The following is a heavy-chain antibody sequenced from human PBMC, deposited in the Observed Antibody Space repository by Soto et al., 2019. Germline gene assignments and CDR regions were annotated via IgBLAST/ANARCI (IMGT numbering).Heavy chain of an antibody. Sequence: QVQLVESGGGVVQPGRSLRLSCAASGFTFSSYGMHWVRQAPGKGLEWVAVIWYDGSNKYYADSVKGRFTISRDNSKNTLYLQMNSLRAEDTAVYYCARDSQTIAAAGPRYYYGMDVWGQGTTVTVSS. CDR1: GFTFSSYG. D-gene: IGHD6-13*01. V-gene: IGHV3-33*01. CDR2: IWYDGSNK. CDR3: ARDSQTIAAAGPRYYYGMDV. J-gene: IGHJ6*02.